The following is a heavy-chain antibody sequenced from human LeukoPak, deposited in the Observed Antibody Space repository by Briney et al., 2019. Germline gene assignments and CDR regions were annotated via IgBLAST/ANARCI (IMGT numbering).Heavy chain of an antibody. CDR1: GFTFSGYA. D-gene: IGHD4-17*01. CDR2: INGYDRNT. J-gene: IGHJ3*02. V-gene: IGHV3-23*01. Sequence: GGSLTLSCAASGFTFSGYAMPWLRQAPAKGLEWVSAINGYDRNTDYADFVKGRYTTSRDNSKNILYLQVSSLRADDTAVHYCAKNWRDNGDVHAFDIWGQGTMVTVSS. CDR3: AKNWRDNGDVHAFDI.